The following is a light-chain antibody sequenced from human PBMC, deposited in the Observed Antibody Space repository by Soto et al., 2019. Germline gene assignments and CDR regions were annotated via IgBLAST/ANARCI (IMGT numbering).Light chain of an antibody. Sequence: QSALTQPASVSGSPGQSITISCTGTSSDIGSHNFVSWHQQHPGKAPKFIIYGVSNRPSGVSNRFSGSKSGNTASLTISGLQADDDADYYCSSYTSTYIWVFGGGTQLTVL. CDR2: GVS. CDR1: SSDIGSHNF. V-gene: IGLV2-14*01. CDR3: SSYTSTYIWV. J-gene: IGLJ3*02.